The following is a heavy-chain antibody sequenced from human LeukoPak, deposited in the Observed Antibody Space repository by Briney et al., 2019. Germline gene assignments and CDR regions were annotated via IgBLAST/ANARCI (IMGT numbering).Heavy chain of an antibody. CDR1: VYTFTSYD. J-gene: IGHJ4*02. Sequence: GASVKVSCKASVYTFTSYDINWVRQATGQGLEWMGWMNPNSGNTGYAQKFQGRVTITRNTSISTAYMELSSLRSEDTAVYYCARGHYDFWSGYYTIDYWGQGTLVTVSS. CDR3: ARGHYDFWSGYYTIDY. CDR2: MNPNSGNT. V-gene: IGHV1-8*03. D-gene: IGHD3-3*01.